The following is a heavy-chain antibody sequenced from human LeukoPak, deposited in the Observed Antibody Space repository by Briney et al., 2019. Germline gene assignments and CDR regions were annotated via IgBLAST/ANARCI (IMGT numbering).Heavy chain of an antibody. D-gene: IGHD1-14*01. CDR3: ARGVEPLAANTLAY. V-gene: IGHV3-53*01. Sequence: PGGSLRLSCAASGFTVITNDMTWVRQAPGKGLEWASVLYSDGNTKYADSVPGRFTISRDNSKNTLYLEMNSLSPDDTAVYYCARGVEPLAANTLAYWGQGTLVTVSS. CDR1: GFTVITND. CDR2: LYSDGNT. J-gene: IGHJ4*02.